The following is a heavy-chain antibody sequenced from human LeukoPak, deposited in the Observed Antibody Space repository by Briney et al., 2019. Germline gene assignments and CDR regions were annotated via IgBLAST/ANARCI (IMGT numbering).Heavy chain of an antibody. V-gene: IGHV3-23*01. J-gene: IGHJ5*02. Sequence: PGGSLRLSCAASGFTFSSYAMSWVRQAPGKGLEWVSSISGSGGSIYYADSVKGRFTISRDNSKNTLYLQMNRLRAEVTAVYYCAKDRVGWLGDGTSGYWFYHWGGGTLVTVSS. D-gene: IGHD3-10*01. CDR3: AKDRVGWLGDGTSGYWFYH. CDR2: ISGSGGSI. CDR1: GFTFSSYA.